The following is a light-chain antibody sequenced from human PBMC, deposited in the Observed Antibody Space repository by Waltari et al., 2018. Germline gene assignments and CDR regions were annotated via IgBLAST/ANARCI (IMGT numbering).Light chain of an antibody. V-gene: IGKV4-1*01. J-gene: IGKJ1*01. CDR3: NQHYTTPWT. Sequence: DIVMTQSPDSLAVSLCERATINCKSSQTVLYRDNNKNYLTWYQQKPGQPPKLLFSWASIRESGVPDRLSASGSGTDFTLTISSLQAEDVAVYYCNQHYTTPWTFGQGTKVEIK. CDR1: QTVLYRDNNKNY. CDR2: WAS.